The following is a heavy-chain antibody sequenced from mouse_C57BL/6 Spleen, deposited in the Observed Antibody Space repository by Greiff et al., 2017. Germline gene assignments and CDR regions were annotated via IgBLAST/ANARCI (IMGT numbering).Heavy chain of an antibody. Sequence: QVQLQQPGAELVRPGSSVKLSCKASGYTFTSYWMHWVKQRPIQGLEWIGNIDPSDSDTHYNQKFKDKATLPVDKSSSTAYMQLSSLTSEDAAVXYCARGDKGNAMDYWGQGTSVTVSS. V-gene: IGHV1-52*01. D-gene: IGHD1-3*01. J-gene: IGHJ4*01. CDR1: GYTFTSYW. CDR2: IDPSDSDT. CDR3: ARGDKGNAMDY.